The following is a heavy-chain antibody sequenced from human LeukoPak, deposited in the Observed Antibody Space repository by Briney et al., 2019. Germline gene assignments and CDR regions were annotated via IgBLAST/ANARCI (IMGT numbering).Heavy chain of an antibody. V-gene: IGHV4-39*07. D-gene: IGHD3-10*01. CDR1: GDSISSGIHY. CDR3: ARRGETYYYGSGPYAFDI. J-gene: IGHJ3*02. Sequence: PSQTLSLTCTVSGDSISSGIHYWSWIRQPPGKGLEWIGEINHSGSTNYNPSLKSRVTISVDTSKNQFSLKLSSVTAADTAVYYCARRGETYYYGSGPYAFDIWGQGTMVTVSS. CDR2: INHSGST.